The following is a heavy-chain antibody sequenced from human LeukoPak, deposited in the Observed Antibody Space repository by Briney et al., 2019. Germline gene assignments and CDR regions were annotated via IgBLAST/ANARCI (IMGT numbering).Heavy chain of an antibody. J-gene: IGHJ6*03. D-gene: IGHD3-10*01. Sequence: VASVKVSCKASADTSQKYAISWVRQAPGQGLEWMGGFIPIFGSADYMQKFQGRVTFSTDESMTTAYMDLSSLTSEDTAVYYCARNLIAVTGSGPDSSYYYIDVWGKGTTVIVSS. V-gene: IGHV1-69*05. CDR3: ARNLIAVTGSGPDSSYYYIDV. CDR1: ADTSQKYA. CDR2: FIPIFGSA.